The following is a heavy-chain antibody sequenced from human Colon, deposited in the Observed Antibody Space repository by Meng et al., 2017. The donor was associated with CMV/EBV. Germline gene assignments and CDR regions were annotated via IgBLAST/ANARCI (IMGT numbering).Heavy chain of an antibody. Sequence: GGSLRLSCAASGFTFTTFWMTWVRQAPGRGLEWVANIREDGTDKWYEDSVKGRFTISRDDAKKSVYLQMNSLRAEDTAVYYCVRYANSQYGMDVWGQGTTVTVSS. CDR3: VRYANSQYGMDV. CDR1: GFTFTTFW. V-gene: IGHV3-7*01. D-gene: IGHD2-21*01. CDR2: IREDGTDK. J-gene: IGHJ6*02.